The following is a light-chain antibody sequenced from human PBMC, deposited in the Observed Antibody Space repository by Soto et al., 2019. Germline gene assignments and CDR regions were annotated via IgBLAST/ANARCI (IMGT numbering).Light chain of an antibody. CDR2: DVS. J-gene: IGLJ1*01. CDR3: STYTTSKTRQIA. Sequence: QSALTQPASVSGSPGQSITISCTGTSSDVGGYNYVSWYQHHPGKAPKLMIFDVSNRPSGVSNRFSGSKSGNTASLTISGLQPEDEAVYYCSTYTTSKTRQIAFGTGT. V-gene: IGLV2-14*03. CDR1: SSDVGGYNY.